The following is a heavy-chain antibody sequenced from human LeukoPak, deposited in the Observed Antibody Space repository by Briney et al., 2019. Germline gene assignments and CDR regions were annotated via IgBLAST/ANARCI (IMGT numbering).Heavy chain of an antibody. Sequence: GRFLRLSCAASGFTFSSYEMNWVRQAPGKGLEWVSYISSSGSTMYYADSVKGRFTISRDNAKNSLYLQMNSLRAEDTAVYYCAREAVGPAATNWFDPWGQGTLVTVSS. CDR1: GFTFSSYE. CDR2: ISSSGSTM. J-gene: IGHJ5*02. D-gene: IGHD2-2*01. V-gene: IGHV3-48*03. CDR3: AREAVGPAATNWFDP.